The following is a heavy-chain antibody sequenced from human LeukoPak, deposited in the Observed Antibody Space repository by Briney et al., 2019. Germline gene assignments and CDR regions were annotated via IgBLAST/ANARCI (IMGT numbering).Heavy chain of an antibody. CDR2: IYYSGST. CDR3: AREGLSYCGGDCYP. V-gene: IGHV4-39*02. D-gene: IGHD2-21*02. Sequence: SETLSLTXTVSGGSISSSSYYWGWICQPPGKGLEWIGSIYYSGSTYYNPSLKSRVTISVDTSKNQFSLKLSSVTAADTAVYYCAREGLSYCGGDCYPWGQGTLVTVSS. CDR1: GGSISSSSYY. J-gene: IGHJ5*02.